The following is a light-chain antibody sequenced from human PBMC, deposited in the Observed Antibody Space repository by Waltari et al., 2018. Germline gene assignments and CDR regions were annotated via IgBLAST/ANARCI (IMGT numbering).Light chain of an antibody. CDR1: SSDVGIFNY. V-gene: IGLV2-14*03. CDR3: SSYTTSHSWV. CDR2: DVS. Sequence: QSALTQPASVSGSPGQSITIFCTGTSSDVGIFNYVSWYQQHPGKPPKVIIHDVSNRPSGVSTRCSGSKSGNTASPTISGLQAEDEADYYCSSYTTSHSWVFGGGTKLTVL. J-gene: IGLJ3*02.